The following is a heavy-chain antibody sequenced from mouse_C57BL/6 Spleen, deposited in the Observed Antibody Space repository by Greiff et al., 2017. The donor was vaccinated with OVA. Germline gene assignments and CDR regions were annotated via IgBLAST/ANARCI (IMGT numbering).Heavy chain of an antibody. Sequence: QVQLQQSGAELARPGASVKLSCKASGYTFTSYGISWVKQRPGQGLEWIGEIYPRSGNTYYNEKFKGKATLTADKSSSTAYMELRSLTSEDSAVYFCARVPLYGNYGTGTGVDYWGQGTSVTVSS. V-gene: IGHV1-81*01. J-gene: IGHJ4*01. D-gene: IGHD2-1*01. CDR2: IYPRSGNT. CDR3: ARVPLYGNYGTGTGVDY. CDR1: GYTFTSYG.